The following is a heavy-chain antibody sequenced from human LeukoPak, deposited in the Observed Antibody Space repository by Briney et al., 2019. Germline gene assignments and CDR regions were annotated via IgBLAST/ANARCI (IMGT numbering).Heavy chain of an antibody. CDR3: ARLGYCSSTNCFYFDY. D-gene: IGHD2-2*01. J-gene: IGHJ4*02. CDR1: GFTFSPYS. CDR2: ISSRSNYI. Sequence: PGGSLRLSCAASGFTFSPYSMNWVRQARGRGLEWVSSISSRSNYIYYADSVKGRFTISRDDAKNSVYLQMNSLRVEDTAVYYCARLGYCSSTNCFYFDYWGQGTLVTVSS. V-gene: IGHV3-21*01.